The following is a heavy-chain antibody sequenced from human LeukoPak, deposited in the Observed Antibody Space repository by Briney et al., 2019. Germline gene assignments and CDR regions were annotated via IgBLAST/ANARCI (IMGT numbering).Heavy chain of an antibody. D-gene: IGHD6-19*01. V-gene: IGHV4-59*01. Sequence: SETLSLTCTVSGGSISSYYWSWIRQPPGKGLEWIGYIYYSGSTNYNPSLKSRVTISVDTSKNQFSLKLSSVTAADTAVYYCARDIGYSSGSFWFDPCGQGTLATVSS. CDR1: GGSISSYY. CDR2: IYYSGST. CDR3: ARDIGYSSGSFWFDP. J-gene: IGHJ5*02.